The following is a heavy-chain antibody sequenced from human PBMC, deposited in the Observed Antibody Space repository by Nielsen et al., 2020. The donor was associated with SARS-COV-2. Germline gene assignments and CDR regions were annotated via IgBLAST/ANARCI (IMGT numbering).Heavy chain of an antibody. J-gene: IGHJ4*02. V-gene: IGHV3-23*03. Sequence: LSLTCAASGVTFRILAMNWVRQAPGKGPEWVSVIYSGGGSTKYADSVKGRFTISSDTSKNTVYLQLNSLRAEDTALYYCATGIGYGDYAFDYWGQGTLVTVSS. CDR1: GVTFRILA. D-gene: IGHD4-17*01. CDR2: IYSGGGST. CDR3: ATGIGYGDYAFDY.